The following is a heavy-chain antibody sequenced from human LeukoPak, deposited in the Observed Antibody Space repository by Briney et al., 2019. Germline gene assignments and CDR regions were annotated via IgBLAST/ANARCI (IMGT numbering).Heavy chain of an antibody. CDR1: GGSLSSYY. J-gene: IGHJ2*01. CDR2: IYYSGST. Sequence: SETLSLTCTVSGGSLSSYYWSWIRQPPGKGLEWIGYIYYSGSTNYNPSLKSRVTISVDTSKNQFSLKLSSVTAADTAVYYCARYGAHWYFDLWGRGTLVTVSS. CDR3: ARYGAHWYFDL. D-gene: IGHD4-17*01. V-gene: IGHV4-59*01.